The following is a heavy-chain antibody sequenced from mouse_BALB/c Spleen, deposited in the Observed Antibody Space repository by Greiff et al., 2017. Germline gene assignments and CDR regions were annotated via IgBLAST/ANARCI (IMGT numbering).Heavy chain of an antibody. Sequence: VHLVESGPGLVAPSQSLSITCTVSGFSLTSYGVHWVRQPPGKGLEWLGVIWAGGSTNYNSALMSRLSISKDNSKSQVFLKMNSLQTDDTAMYYCARAYYRYGFAYWGQGTLVTVSA. D-gene: IGHD2-14*01. CDR1: GFSLTSYG. J-gene: IGHJ3*01. CDR3: ARAYYRYGFAY. CDR2: IWAGGST. V-gene: IGHV2-9*02.